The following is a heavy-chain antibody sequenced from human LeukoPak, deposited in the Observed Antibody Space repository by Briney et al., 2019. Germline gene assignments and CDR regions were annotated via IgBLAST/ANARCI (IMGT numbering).Heavy chain of an antibody. CDR2: IYHSGST. D-gene: IGHD3-16*01. CDR3: AGPWSGGGVVY. Sequence: SEPLSVTCTVSGGFISSSMHFCAWIRQPPGKGLEWIGSIYHSGSTSYNTSLKSRVSRFVDKAKTQFYLQQSSGHGGETAGDYCAGPWSGGGVVYRGEGTLATVSS. J-gene: IGHJ4*02. V-gene: IGHV4-39*01. CDR1: GGFISSSMHF.